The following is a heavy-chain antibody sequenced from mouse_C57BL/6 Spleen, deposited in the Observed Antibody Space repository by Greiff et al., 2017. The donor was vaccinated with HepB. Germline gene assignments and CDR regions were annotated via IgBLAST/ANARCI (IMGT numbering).Heavy chain of an antibody. V-gene: IGHV1-81*01. D-gene: IGHD2-10*02. Sequence: VQLQQSGAELARPGASVKLSCKASGYTFTGYGISWVKQRTGQGLEWIGEIYPRSGNTYYNEKFKGKATLTADKSSSTAYMELRSLTSEDSAVYFCARGGYDSNYFDYWGQGTTLTVSS. J-gene: IGHJ2*01. CDR2: IYPRSGNT. CDR1: GYTFTGYG. CDR3: ARGGYDSNYFDY.